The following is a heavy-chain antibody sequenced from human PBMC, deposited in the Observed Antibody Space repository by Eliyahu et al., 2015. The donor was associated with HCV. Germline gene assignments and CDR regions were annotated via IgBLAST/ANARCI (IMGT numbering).Heavy chain of an antibody. Sequence: QVQLVESGGGVVQPGRSLRLSCAASGFTFSSYXMHWVRPAPGTGLEWVAVIWYDGSNKYYADSVKGRFTISRDNSKNTLYLQMNSLRAEDTAVYYCARDRGSGWYQRPDGMDVWGQGTTVTVSS. V-gene: IGHV3-33*01. CDR3: ARDRGSGWYQRPDGMDV. CDR1: GFTFSSYX. J-gene: IGHJ6*02. D-gene: IGHD6-19*01. CDR2: IWYDGSNK.